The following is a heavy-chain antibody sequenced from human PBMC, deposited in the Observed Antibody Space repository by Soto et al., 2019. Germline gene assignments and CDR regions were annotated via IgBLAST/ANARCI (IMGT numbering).Heavy chain of an antibody. CDR2: IYYSGST. D-gene: IGHD6-13*01. V-gene: IGHV4-31*03. CDR1: GGSISSGGYY. Sequence: QVQLQESGPGLVKPSQTLSLTCTVSGGSISSGGYYWSWIRQHPGKGLEWIGYIYYSGSTYYNPSLQSRLTISVDTSKNQFSLNLSSLTAADTAVYYCARARGSSSPVDYYYGMDVWGQGTTVTVSS. J-gene: IGHJ6*02. CDR3: ARARGSSSPVDYYYGMDV.